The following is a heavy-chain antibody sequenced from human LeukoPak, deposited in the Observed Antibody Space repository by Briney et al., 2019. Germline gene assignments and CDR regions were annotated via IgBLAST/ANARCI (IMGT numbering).Heavy chain of an antibody. CDR1: GYTFTSYG. Sequence: ASVKVSCKASGYTFTSYGISWARQAPGQGLEWMGWISAYNGNTNYAQKLQGRVTMTTDTSTSTAYMELRSLRSDDTAVYYCARLRPPPALELLGAFDYWGQGTLVTVSS. V-gene: IGHV1-18*01. CDR2: ISAYNGNT. D-gene: IGHD3-10*01. CDR3: ARLRPPPALELLGAFDY. J-gene: IGHJ4*02.